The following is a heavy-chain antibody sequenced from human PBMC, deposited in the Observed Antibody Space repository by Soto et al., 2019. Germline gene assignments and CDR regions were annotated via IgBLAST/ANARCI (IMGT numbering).Heavy chain of an antibody. V-gene: IGHV4-34*01. D-gene: IGHD3-10*01. CDR1: GGSFSGYY. J-gene: IGHJ5*01. Sequence: QVQLQQWGAGLLKPSETLSLTCAVYGGSFSGYYWSWIRQPPGKVLEWIEEINHSGSTNYNPSLKIRVTILLDTAETQFSLDLNSVTASDTAVYYCARGHMVSAAIRPASWFGSWVLGTMVTVSS. CDR3: ARGHMVSAAIRPASWFGS. CDR2: INHSGST.